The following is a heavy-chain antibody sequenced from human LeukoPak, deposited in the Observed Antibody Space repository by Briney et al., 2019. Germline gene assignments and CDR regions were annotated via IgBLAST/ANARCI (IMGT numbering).Heavy chain of an antibody. J-gene: IGHJ4*02. CDR2: IRQDGSGT. Sequence: GGSLRLSCTASGFTFSSSWMSWVRQAPGKGLEWVANIRQDGSGTHYVDSVKGRFTISRDNAKNSLDLQMNSLRAEDTAVYFCARLFWRYISSWGQGTLVTVSS. V-gene: IGHV3-7*01. CDR3: ARLFWRYISS. D-gene: IGHD1-14*01. CDR1: GFTFSSSW.